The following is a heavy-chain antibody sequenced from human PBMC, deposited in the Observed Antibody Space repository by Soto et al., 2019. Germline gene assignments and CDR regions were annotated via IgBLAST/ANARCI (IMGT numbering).Heavy chain of an antibody. Sequence: SETLSLTCTVSGGSISSYYWIWIRQPPGKGLEWIGYIYYSGSTNYNPSLKSRVTISVDTSKNQFSLKLSSVTAADTAVYYCARDRTYYDFWSGSQSPHYYYYGMDVWGQGTTVTVSS. V-gene: IGHV4-59*01. CDR1: GGSISSYY. J-gene: IGHJ6*02. CDR2: IYYSGST. CDR3: ARDRTYYDFWSGSQSPHYYYYGMDV. D-gene: IGHD3-3*01.